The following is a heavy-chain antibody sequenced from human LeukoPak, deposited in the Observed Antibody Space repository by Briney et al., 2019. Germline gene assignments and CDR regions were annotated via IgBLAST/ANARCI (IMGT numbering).Heavy chain of an antibody. J-gene: IGHJ4*02. D-gene: IGHD3-22*01. V-gene: IGHV4-34*01. CDR2: VNHSGST. Sequence: PSETLSLTCAVYGGSFSGYFWTWIRQPPAKGLEWIGEVNHSGSTNYNPSLKSRVTISVDTSKNQFSLYLSSVTAADTAVYYCARGPPLAYSGTGGYYFFDYWGQGILVTVSS. CDR3: ARGPPLAYSGTGGYYFFDY. CDR1: GGSFSGYF.